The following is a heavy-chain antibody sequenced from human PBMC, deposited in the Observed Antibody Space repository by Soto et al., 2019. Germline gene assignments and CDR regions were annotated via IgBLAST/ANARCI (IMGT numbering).Heavy chain of an antibody. V-gene: IGHV1-69*12. CDR2: IIPDFGTP. Sequence: QVQLVQSGAEVKKPGSSVKVSCKASGGSLSNYGISWARQAPGQGLEWMGAIIPDFGTPNYAQKFQDRVTITADESTTTVYMEVRSLTSEDTAVYYCARGDATKIVVTTYYAMDVWGQGTTVTVSS. CDR3: ARGDATKIVVTTYYAMDV. J-gene: IGHJ6*02. CDR1: GGSLSNYG. D-gene: IGHD3-22*01.